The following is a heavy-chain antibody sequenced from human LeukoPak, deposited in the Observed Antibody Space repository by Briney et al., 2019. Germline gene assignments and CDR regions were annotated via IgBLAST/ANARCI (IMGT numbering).Heavy chain of an antibody. J-gene: IGHJ4*02. CDR3: ARKYCSSTSCYAGSIYFDY. V-gene: IGHV4-31*03. CDR1: GGSISSGGYY. D-gene: IGHD2-2*01. CDR2: IYYSGST. Sequence: SETLSLTCTVSGGSISSGGYYWSWIRQHPGKGLEWIGYIYYSGSTYYNPSLKSRVTISVDTSKNQFSPKLSSVTAADTAVYYCARKYCSSTSCYAGSIYFDYWGQGTLVTVSS.